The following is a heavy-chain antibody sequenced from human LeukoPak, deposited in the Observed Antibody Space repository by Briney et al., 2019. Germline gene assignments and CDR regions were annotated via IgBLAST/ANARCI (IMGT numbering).Heavy chain of an antibody. Sequence: SETLCLTCTVSGGSISSSSYYWAWIRQPPGKGLEWIGRIYYSGNTYYKSSLKSRVTIAVDTYKNQFSLKLNSVTAADTAVYYCARESYYDSSGYSHDAFDIWGQGTMVTVSS. D-gene: IGHD3-22*01. CDR3: ARESYYDSSGYSHDAFDI. V-gene: IGHV4-39*07. J-gene: IGHJ3*02. CDR1: GGSISSSSYY. CDR2: IYYSGNT.